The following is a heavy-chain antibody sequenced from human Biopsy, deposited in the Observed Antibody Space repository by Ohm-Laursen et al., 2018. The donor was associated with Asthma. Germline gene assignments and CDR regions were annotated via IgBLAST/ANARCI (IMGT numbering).Heavy chain of an antibody. CDR1: GGSFSNYN. CDR2: IYHRGST. CDR3: ARSPYYYGLLGPTRGFGVYAV. Sequence: GTLSLTCAVYGGSFSNYNWTWIRPPPGKGLEWIWEIYHRGSTNYNPSHKSRVTLSVDTAKNQFSLKQRSVTAADTAVYYCARSPYYYGLLGPTRGFGVYAVWGHGTLVTVSS. J-gene: IGHJ3*01. V-gene: IGHV4-34*01. D-gene: IGHD3-10*01.